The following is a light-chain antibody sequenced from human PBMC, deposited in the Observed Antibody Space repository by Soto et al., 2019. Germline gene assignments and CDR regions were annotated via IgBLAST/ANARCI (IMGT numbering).Light chain of an antibody. CDR3: QQLNSFPIP. V-gene: IGKV1-9*01. Sequence: IQLTQSPSSLSASVGDRVTITCRASQGISSFLAWYQQKPGKDPKLLIYAASTLQSGVPSRFSGSGSGTDFTITISSLQPEDFATYYCQQLNSFPIPFGPGTKVDIK. CDR2: AAS. CDR1: QGISSF. J-gene: IGKJ3*01.